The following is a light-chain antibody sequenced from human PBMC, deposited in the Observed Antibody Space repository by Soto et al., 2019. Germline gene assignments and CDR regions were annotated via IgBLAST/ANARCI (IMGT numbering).Light chain of an antibody. CDR2: EVS. CDR1: SSDVVGYKY. CDR3: SSFAGNNNLV. Sequence: QSALTQPPSASGSPGQSVTISCTGTSSDVVGYKYVSWYQQHPGKAPKLMISEVSKRPSGVPNRFSGSKSGNTASLTVSGLQAEDEADYYCSSFAGNNNLVFGGGTNLTVL. J-gene: IGLJ2*01. V-gene: IGLV2-8*01.